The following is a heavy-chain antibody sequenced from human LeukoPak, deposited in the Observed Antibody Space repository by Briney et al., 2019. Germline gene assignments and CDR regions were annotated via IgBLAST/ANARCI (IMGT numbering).Heavy chain of an antibody. CDR2: ISGSGGST. D-gene: IGHD1-1*01. J-gene: IGHJ4*02. Sequence: GGSLRLSCAASGFTFSSYAMSWVRQAPGKGLEWVSAISGSGGSTYYADSVKGRFTISRDNAKNSLYLQMNSLRAEDTAVYYCARSGYNWNDVIFFDYWGQGTLVTVSS. CDR3: ARSGYNWNDVIFFDY. CDR1: GFTFSSYA. V-gene: IGHV3-23*01.